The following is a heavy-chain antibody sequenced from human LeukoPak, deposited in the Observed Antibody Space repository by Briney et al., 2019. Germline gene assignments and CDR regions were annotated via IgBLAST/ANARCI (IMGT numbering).Heavy chain of an antibody. CDR3: ARESSGWYEYYFDY. Sequence: PSETLSLTCTVSGGSISSRNYFWGWIRQPPGKGLEWIADINYSGTTYYNPSLKSRVTVSIDTSKNQFSLNLSSVTAADTAVYYCARESSGWYEYYFDYWGQGTLVTVSS. CDR2: INYSGTT. CDR1: GGSISSRNYF. V-gene: IGHV4-39*01. J-gene: IGHJ4*02. D-gene: IGHD6-19*01.